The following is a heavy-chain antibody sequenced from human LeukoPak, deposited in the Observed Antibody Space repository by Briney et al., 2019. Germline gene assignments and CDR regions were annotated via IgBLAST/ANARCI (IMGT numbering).Heavy chain of an antibody. D-gene: IGHD3-10*01. Sequence: PSETLSLTCTVSGGSISSYYWGWVRQPPGKGLEWIGNIFYSGSTYYSPSLKSRVTISLDTSRNQFSLKLNSVTAADTAVYYCVKSNGYGLVDIWGQGTMVTVSS. V-gene: IGHV4-39*07. J-gene: IGHJ3*02. CDR2: IFYSGST. CDR3: VKSNGYGLVDI. CDR1: GGSISSYY.